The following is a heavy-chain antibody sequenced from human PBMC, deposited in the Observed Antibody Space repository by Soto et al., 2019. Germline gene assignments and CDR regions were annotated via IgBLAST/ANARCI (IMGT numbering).Heavy chain of an antibody. V-gene: IGHV4-34*01. CDR2: INHSGST. CDR1: GGSFSGYY. Sequence: SETLSLTCAVYGGSFSGYYWSWIRQPPGKGLEWIGEINHSGSTNYNPSLKSRVTISVDTSKNQLSLKLSSVTAADTAVYYCARGRGALRGVYDVWGQGTTVTVSS. CDR3: ARGRGALRGVYDV. J-gene: IGHJ6*02. D-gene: IGHD3-10*01.